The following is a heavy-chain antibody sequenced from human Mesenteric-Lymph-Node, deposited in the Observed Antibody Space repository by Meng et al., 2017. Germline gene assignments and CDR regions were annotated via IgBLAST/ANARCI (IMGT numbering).Heavy chain of an antibody. CDR3: AGEGQGPTGMTTVTTSHLLFDY. D-gene: IGHD4-17*01. V-gene: IGHV4-59*01. CDR2: IYHSGNT. J-gene: IGHJ4*02. CDR1: GGSISGYY. Sequence: CTGPGGSISGYYWIWIRQLPGEGLEWLGYIYHSGNTNYNPSLKSRVTISVDTAKTQCSLNLTSVTAADTAVYYCAGEGQGPTGMTTVTTSHLLFDYWGQGALVTVSS.